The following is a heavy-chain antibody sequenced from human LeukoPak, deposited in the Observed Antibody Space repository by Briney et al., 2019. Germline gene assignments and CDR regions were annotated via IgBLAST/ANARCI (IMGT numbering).Heavy chain of an antibody. V-gene: IGHV3-11*01. CDR1: GFTFTDYF. CDR2: INNPGSNTAI. D-gene: IGHD2-21*02. J-gene: IGHJ4*02. Sequence: GGSLRLPCAASGFTFTDYFMSWIRQAPGKGLEWVSYINNPGSNTAIYYADSVKGRFTISRDNAKNSLYLQMNNLRAEDTAVYYCARMRGGGDSRYFDYWGQGTLVTVSS. CDR3: ARMRGGGDSRYFDY.